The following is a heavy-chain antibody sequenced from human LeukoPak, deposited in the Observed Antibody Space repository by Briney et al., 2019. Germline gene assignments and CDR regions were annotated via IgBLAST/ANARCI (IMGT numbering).Heavy chain of an antibody. CDR2: IYHSGST. Sequence: PSETLSLTCTVSGYSISSGYYWGWIRQPPGKGLEWIGSIYHSGSTYYNPSLKSRVTISVDTSKNQFSLKLSSVTAADTAVYYCARERLRYYDSNGYYLPYYFDYWGQGTLVTVSS. D-gene: IGHD3-22*01. J-gene: IGHJ4*02. CDR1: GYSISSGYY. CDR3: ARERLRYYDSNGYYLPYYFDY. V-gene: IGHV4-38-2*02.